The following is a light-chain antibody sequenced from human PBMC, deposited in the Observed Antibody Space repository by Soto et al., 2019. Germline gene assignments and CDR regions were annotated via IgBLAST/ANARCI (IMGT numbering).Light chain of an antibody. V-gene: IGLV2-14*01. CDR3: SSYRGSGIFEV. Sequence: QSALTQPASVSGSPGQSITISCTGTSSDIGVYNYVSWYQQHPGKAPNLMIYDVTKRPSGVSNRFSGSKSGNTASLTISGLQAEDEADYYCSSYRGSGIFEVFGGGTKLTVL. CDR2: DVT. J-gene: IGLJ2*01. CDR1: SSDIGVYNY.